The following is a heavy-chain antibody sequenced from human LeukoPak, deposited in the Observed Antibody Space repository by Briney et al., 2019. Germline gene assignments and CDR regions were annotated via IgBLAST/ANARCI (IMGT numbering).Heavy chain of an antibody. CDR3: ARGGDPHYGMDV. CDR2: IYYSAST. Sequence: PSETLSLTCTVSSGSISTYYWSWIRQPPGKGLEWIGNIYYSASTNYNPSLKSRVTISVDTSKNQCSLRLSSVTAADTAVYYCARGGDPHYGMDVWGQGTTVTVSS. D-gene: IGHD2-21*01. J-gene: IGHJ6*02. CDR1: SGSISTYY. V-gene: IGHV4-59*01.